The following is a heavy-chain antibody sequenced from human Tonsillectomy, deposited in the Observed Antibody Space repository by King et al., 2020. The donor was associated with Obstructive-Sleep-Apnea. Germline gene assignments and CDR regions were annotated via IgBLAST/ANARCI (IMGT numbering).Heavy chain of an antibody. Sequence: VQLVESGGGVVQPGRSLRLSCAASGFTFSSYGMHWVRQAPGKGLEWVAFIRDDGSNKYYADSVKGRFTISRDNSKNTLYLQMNSLRAEDTAVYYCAKDLLGYCSSTSCLSLDYWGQGTLVTVSS. CDR3: AKDLLGYCSSTSCLSLDY. J-gene: IGHJ4*02. V-gene: IGHV3-30*02. CDR1: GFTFSSYG. D-gene: IGHD2-2*01. CDR2: IRDDGSNK.